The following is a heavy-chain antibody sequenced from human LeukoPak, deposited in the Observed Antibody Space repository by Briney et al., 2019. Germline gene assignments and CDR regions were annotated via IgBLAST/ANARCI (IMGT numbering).Heavy chain of an antibody. Sequence: SETLSLTCTVSGGSISSYYWTWIRQPPGKGLEWIGYIYYSGTTYYNPSLKSRVTISLDTSKNKFSLNLTSVNVADTAVYYCAREGITMVRNDAFDIWGQGTMVTVSS. CDR3: AREGITMVRNDAFDI. J-gene: IGHJ3*02. CDR1: GGSISSYY. CDR2: IYYSGTT. D-gene: IGHD3-10*01. V-gene: IGHV4-59*01.